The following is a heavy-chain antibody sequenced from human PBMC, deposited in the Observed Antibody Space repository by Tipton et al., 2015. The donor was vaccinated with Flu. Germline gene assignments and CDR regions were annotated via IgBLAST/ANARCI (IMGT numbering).Heavy chain of an antibody. V-gene: IGHV3-7*01. Sequence: SLRLSCAASGFTFSLYWMTWVRQAPGKGLEWVANIKEDGSETNYVDSVKGRFTISRDNAKNSLSLQMNSLRAEDAAVYYCEREDVGVIIGFEHWGHGALVTVSS. CDR1: GFTFSLYW. D-gene: IGHD3-10*01. CDR2: IKEDGSET. J-gene: IGHJ4*01. CDR3: EREDVGVIIGFEH.